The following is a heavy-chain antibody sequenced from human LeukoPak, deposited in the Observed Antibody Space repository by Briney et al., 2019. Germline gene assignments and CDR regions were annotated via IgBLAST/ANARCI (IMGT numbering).Heavy chain of an antibody. CDR3: ARTYYYDSSGYEVDAFDI. Sequence: QSGGSLRLSRAASGFTFSSYAMSWVRQAPGKGLEWVSRINSDGSSTSYADSVKGRFTISRDNAKNTLYLQMNSLRAEDTAVYYCARTYYYDSSGYEVDAFDIWGQGTMVTVSS. J-gene: IGHJ3*02. V-gene: IGHV3-74*01. D-gene: IGHD3-22*01. CDR1: GFTFSSYA. CDR2: INSDGSST.